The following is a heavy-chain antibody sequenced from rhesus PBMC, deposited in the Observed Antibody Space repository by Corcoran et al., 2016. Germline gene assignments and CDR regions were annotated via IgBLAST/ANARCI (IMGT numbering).Heavy chain of an antibody. D-gene: IGHD6-31*01. CDR1: GFTFSSYV. CDR3: AKGSGWKIGYFDY. J-gene: IGHJ4*01. V-gene: IGHV3-103*01. CDR2: ISSGGST. Sequence: EVQLVESGGGLAKTGGSLRLAGAASGFTFSSYVITLVRQHPGKGPEWVSAISSGGSTYYADSVKGRFTISRDNSKNTLSLQMNSLRAEDTAVYYCAKGSGWKIGYFDYWGQGVLVTVSS.